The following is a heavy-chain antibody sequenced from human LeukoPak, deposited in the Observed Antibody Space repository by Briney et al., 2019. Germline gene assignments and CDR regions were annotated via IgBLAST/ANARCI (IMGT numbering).Heavy chain of an antibody. Sequence: GGSLRLSCAASGFTVSSNYMSWVRQAPGKGLEWVSVIYSGGSTYYADSVKGRFTISRDNSKNTLYLQMNSLRAEDTAVYYCARESGDILTGYYKWGQGTVVTVSS. CDR1: GFTVSSNY. D-gene: IGHD3-9*01. J-gene: IGHJ3*01. CDR3: ARESGDILTGYYK. V-gene: IGHV3-53*01. CDR2: IYSGGST.